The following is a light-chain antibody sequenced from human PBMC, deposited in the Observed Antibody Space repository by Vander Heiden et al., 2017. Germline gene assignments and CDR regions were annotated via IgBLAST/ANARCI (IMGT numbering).Light chain of an antibody. CDR1: QSVSSN. CDR2: GAS. J-gene: IGKJ2*01. Sequence: EIVMTQSPATLSVSPGERATLSCRASQSVSSNLAWYQQKPGQAPRRLIYGASIRATGIPARFSGSGSGTEFTLTISSLQSEDFAVYYCQQYNNWPPYTFGQGTKLEIK. CDR3: QQYNNWPPYT. V-gene: IGKV3D-15*01.